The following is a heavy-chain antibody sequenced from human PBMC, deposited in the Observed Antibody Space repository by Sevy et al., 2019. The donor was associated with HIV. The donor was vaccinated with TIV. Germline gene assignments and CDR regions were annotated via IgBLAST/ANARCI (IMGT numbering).Heavy chain of an antibody. V-gene: IGHV3-7*01. CDR3: AYGTFGRFES. Sequence: GGSLRLSCAASGFTFSANWMNWVRQAPGKGLEWVANIKADGSDKHYVDSVEGRFTISRDNAKNLLFLQMNSLRVEDTAGYYCAYGTFGRFESWGQGTLVTVSS. CDR2: IKADGSDK. D-gene: IGHD3-16*01. CDR1: GFTFSANW. J-gene: IGHJ4*02.